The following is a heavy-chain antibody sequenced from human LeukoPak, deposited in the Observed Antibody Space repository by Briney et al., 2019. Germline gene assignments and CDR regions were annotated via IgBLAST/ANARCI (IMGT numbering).Heavy chain of an antibody. D-gene: IGHD6-13*01. CDR2: ISYDGSNK. CDR3: AKVTYSSSWFHFDY. Sequence: GGSLRLSCAASGFSFSSYGMHWVRQAPGKGLEWVAVISYDGSNKYYADSVKGRFTISRDNSKNTLYLQMNSLRAEDTAVYYCAKVTYSSSWFHFDYWGQGTLVTVSS. J-gene: IGHJ4*02. V-gene: IGHV3-30*18. CDR1: GFSFSSYG.